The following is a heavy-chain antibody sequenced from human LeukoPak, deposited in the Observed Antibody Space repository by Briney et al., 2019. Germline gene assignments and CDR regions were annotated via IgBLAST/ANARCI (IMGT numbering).Heavy chain of an antibody. CDR3: ARANLRYEVEDYYFDY. J-gene: IGHJ4*02. Sequence: PSETLSLTCTVSGGSISSYYWSWIRQPAGQGLEWIGRIYTSGSTNYNPSLKSRVTMSVDTSKNQFSLKLSSVTAADTAVYYCARANLRYEVEDYYFDYWGQGTLVTVSS. CDR1: GGSISSYY. V-gene: IGHV4-4*07. CDR2: IYTSGST. D-gene: IGHD1-20*01.